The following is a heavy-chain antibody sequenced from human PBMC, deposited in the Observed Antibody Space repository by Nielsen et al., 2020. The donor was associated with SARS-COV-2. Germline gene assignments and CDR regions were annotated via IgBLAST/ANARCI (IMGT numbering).Heavy chain of an antibody. Sequence: WIRQPPGKGLEWVSYISSSSSTIYYADSVKGRFTISRDNSKNTLYLQMNSLRAEDTAVYYCAKAGSGYCSSTSCLYLNWFDPWGQGTLVTVSS. V-gene: IGHV3-48*01. CDR2: ISSSSSTI. J-gene: IGHJ5*02. CDR3: AKAGSGYCSSTSCLYLNWFDP. D-gene: IGHD2-2*01.